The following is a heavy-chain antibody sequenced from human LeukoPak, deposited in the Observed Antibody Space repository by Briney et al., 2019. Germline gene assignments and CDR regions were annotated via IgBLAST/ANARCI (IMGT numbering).Heavy chain of an antibody. CDR2: ISYDGGNK. J-gene: IGHJ4*02. D-gene: IGHD3-10*01. Sequence: GGSLRLSCAVSGFTFSTYRMTWVRQAPGKGLEWVALISYDGGNKFYADSERDRFTISRDNSKNTLFLQMNSLRIEDTAVYYCAKVFEVRGARRPKDYWGQGTLVIVSS. CDR3: AKVFEVRGARRPKDY. CDR1: GFTFSTYR. V-gene: IGHV3-30*18.